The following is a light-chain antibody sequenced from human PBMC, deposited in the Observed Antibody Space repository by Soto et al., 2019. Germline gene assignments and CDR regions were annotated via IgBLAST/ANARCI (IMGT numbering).Light chain of an antibody. Sequence: EIVITQSPATLSVSPVERSTLSCMASQSVSSNLAWYQQKPGQAPRLLIYGASTRATGIPARFSGSGSGTEFTLTISSLQSEDFAVYYCQQYNNWPPWTFGQGTKVDIK. V-gene: IGKV3-15*01. CDR3: QQYNNWPPWT. CDR1: QSVSSN. CDR2: GAS. J-gene: IGKJ1*01.